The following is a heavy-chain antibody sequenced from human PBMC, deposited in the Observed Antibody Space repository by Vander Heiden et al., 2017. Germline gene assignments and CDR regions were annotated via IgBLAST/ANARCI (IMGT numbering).Heavy chain of an antibody. CDR2: IWYDGSNK. J-gene: IGHJ6*02. V-gene: IGHV3-33*01. Sequence: QVQLVESGGGVVQPGRSLRLSCAASGFTFSSHGMHWVRQAPGKGLEWVAVIWYDGSNKYYADSVKGRFTISRDNSKNTLYLQMNSLRAEDTAVYYCAREDIVATGVGYYYYGMDVWGQGTTVTVSS. CDR3: AREDIVATGVGYYYYGMDV. CDR1: GFTFSSHG. D-gene: IGHD5-12*01.